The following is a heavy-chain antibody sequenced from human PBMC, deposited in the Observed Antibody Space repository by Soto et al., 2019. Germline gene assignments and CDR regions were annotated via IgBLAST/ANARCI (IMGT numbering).Heavy chain of an antibody. J-gene: IGHJ5*02. Sequence: QVQLVQSGAEMKKPGSSVKVSCKASGGTFSSYAISWVRQAPGQGLEWMGGIIPIFGTANYAQKFQGRVTITADESTSTAYMELSSLRSEDTAVYYCAREDTYYYDSSGYYWFDPLGQGTLVTVSS. CDR2: IIPIFGTA. D-gene: IGHD3-22*01. CDR3: AREDTYYYDSSGYYWFDP. CDR1: GGTFSSYA. V-gene: IGHV1-69*01.